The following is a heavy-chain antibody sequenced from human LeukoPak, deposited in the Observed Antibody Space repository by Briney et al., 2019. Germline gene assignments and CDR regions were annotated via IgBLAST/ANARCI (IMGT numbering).Heavy chain of an antibody. CDR3: ASCIAAAGNFWNDYYYMDV. J-gene: IGHJ6*03. V-gene: IGHV1-2*02. CDR2: INPNSGGT. Sequence: SVKVSCKASGYTFTGYYMHWVRQAPGQGLEWMGWINPNSGGTNYAQKFQGRVTMTRDTSISTAYMELSRLRSDDTAVYYCASCIAAAGNFWNDYYYMDVWGKGTTVTVSS. CDR1: GYTFTGYY. D-gene: IGHD6-13*01.